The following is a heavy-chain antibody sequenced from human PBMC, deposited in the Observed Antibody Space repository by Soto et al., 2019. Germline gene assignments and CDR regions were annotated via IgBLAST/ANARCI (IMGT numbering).Heavy chain of an antibody. CDR3: AKEEDSSGYYPW. CDR1: GGSVSSGSYY. Sequence: EALSLTCTVSGGSVSSGSYYWSWVRQAPGKGLEWVSAISGSGGSTYYADSVKGRFTISRDNSKNTLYLQMNSLRAEDTAVYYCAKEEDSSGYYPWWGQGTLVTVSS. D-gene: IGHD3-22*01. J-gene: IGHJ4*02. CDR2: ISGSGGST. V-gene: IGHV3-23*01.